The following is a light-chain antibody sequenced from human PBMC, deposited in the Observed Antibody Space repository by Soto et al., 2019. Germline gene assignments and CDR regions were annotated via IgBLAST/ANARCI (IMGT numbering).Light chain of an antibody. CDR1: QTISTW. CDR2: DAS. CDR3: QQYTNTNNPWM. Sequence: DIQVTQSPPPLSASVGDRVTITCRASQTISTWMAWYQQKPGKAPKLLVYDASTLQSGVASRFSGSGSGTEFTLIISGLQPDDSATYYCQQYTNTNNPWMVGQGTKVDIK. V-gene: IGKV1-5*01. J-gene: IGKJ2*01.